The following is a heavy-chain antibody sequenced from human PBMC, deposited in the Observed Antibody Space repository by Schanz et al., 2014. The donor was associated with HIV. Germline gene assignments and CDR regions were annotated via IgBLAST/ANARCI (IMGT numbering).Heavy chain of an antibody. J-gene: IGHJ4*02. CDR1: GFTFDDYA. CDR3: ARGNDFFGGVPDY. CDR2: LYSGGRK. V-gene: IGHV3-66*01. D-gene: IGHD3-16*01. Sequence: VQLVESGGGLVQPGGSLRLSCAASGFTFDDYAMHWVRQAPGKGLEWVSVLYSGGRKYYADAVKGRFTISRDSSKNTVYLEMNSLRAEDTAVYYCARGNDFFGGVPDYWGQGTLVSVSS.